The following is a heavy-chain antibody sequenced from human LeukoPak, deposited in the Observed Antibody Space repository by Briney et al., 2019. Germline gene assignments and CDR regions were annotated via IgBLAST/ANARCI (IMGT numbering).Heavy chain of an antibody. D-gene: IGHD4-17*01. CDR3: ARKHGDYPED. CDR1: GGSFSGYY. CDR2: INHSGST. J-gene: IGHJ4*02. Sequence: SETLSLTCAVYGGSFSGYYWSWIRQPPGKGLEWIGEINHSGSTNYNPSLKSRVTISVDTSKNQFSLKLSSVTAADTAVYYCARKHGDYPEDWGQETRSTVSS. V-gene: IGHV4-34*01.